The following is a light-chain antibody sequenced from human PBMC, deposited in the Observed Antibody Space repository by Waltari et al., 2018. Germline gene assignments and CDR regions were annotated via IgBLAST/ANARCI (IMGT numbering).Light chain of an antibody. V-gene: IGKV1-12*01. J-gene: IGKJ4*01. CDR3: QHANSFPLT. CDR1: QGTSTW. CDR2: AAP. Sequence: DIQMTQSPSSVSASVGYRVTITCRASQGTSTWLAWYQQKPGKAPKLLIYAAPSLQSGVPSRFSGSGSGADFTLTICSLQPEAFATYYCQHANSFPLTFGGGTKVEI.